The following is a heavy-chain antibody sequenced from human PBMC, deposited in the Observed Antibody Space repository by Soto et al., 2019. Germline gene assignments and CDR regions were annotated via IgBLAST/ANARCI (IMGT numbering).Heavy chain of an antibody. CDR3: AKEQGIAVAVVGAFDI. V-gene: IGHV3-23*01. CDR2: ISGSGGST. D-gene: IGHD6-19*01. CDR1: GFTFSSYA. J-gene: IGHJ3*02. Sequence: TGGSLRLSCAASGFTFSSYAMSWVRQAPGKGLEWVSAISGSGGSTYYADSVKGRFTISRDNPKNTLYLQMNSLRAEDTAVYYCAKEQGIAVAVVGAFDIWGQGTMVTVSS.